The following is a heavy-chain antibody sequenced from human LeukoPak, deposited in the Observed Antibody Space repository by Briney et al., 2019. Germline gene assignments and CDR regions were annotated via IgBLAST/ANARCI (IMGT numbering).Heavy chain of an antibody. Sequence: SETLSLTCTVSGGSISSYHWNWIRQPPGKGLEWIGYIYYSGSTNYNPSLKSRITISVDTSKNQFSLKLSSVTAADTAVYYCARFGSSSPRSFDPWGQGILVTVSS. D-gene: IGHD6-13*01. CDR1: GGSISSYH. V-gene: IGHV4-59*08. CDR2: IYYSGST. CDR3: ARFGSSSPRSFDP. J-gene: IGHJ5*02.